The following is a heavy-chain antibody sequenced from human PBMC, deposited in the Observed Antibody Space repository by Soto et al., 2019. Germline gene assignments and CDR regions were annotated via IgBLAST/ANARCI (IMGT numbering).Heavy chain of an antibody. Sequence: SETLSLTCTVSGGSVSSGSYYWSWIRQPPGKGLEWIGYIYYSGSTNYNPSLKSRVTISVDTSKNQFSLKLSSVTAADTAVYYCARDHSSSGLFDPWGQGTLVTVSS. CDR3: ARDHSSSGLFDP. D-gene: IGHD3-22*01. CDR1: GGSVSSGSYY. J-gene: IGHJ5*02. CDR2: IYYSGST. V-gene: IGHV4-61*01.